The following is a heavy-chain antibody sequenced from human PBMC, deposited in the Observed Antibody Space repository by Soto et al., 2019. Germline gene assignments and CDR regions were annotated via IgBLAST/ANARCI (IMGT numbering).Heavy chain of an antibody. V-gene: IGHV1-18*01. D-gene: IGHD2-2*01. CDR2: ISAYNGNT. CDR3: ARVPPAATWFDP. CDR1: GYSFTSYG. J-gene: IGHJ5*02. Sequence: ASVKVSCKASGYSFTSYGISWVRQAPGQGLEWMGWISAYNGNTNYAQKLQGRVTMTTDTSTSTAYMELRSLRSDDTAVYYCARVPPAATWFDPWGQGTLVTVSS.